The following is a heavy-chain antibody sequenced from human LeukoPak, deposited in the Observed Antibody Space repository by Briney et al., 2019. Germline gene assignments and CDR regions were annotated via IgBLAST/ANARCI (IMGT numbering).Heavy chain of an antibody. Sequence: HGGSLRLSCAGSGLIFSDFYINWVRQSPGKGLEWLAYITHDGSYTTYGDSVKGRLVISRNNAKNSVSLQINSLRVEDTALYFCASDQVSGVFDYWGQGARVTVS. CDR1: GLIFSDFY. CDR3: ASDQVSGVFDY. CDR2: ITHDGSYT. J-gene: IGHJ4*02. V-gene: IGHV3-11*05. D-gene: IGHD5/OR15-5a*01.